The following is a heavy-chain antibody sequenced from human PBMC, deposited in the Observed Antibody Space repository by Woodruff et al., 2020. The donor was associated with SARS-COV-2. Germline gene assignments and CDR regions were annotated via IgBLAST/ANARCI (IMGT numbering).Heavy chain of an antibody. Sequence: WMGGIIPIFGTANYAQKFQGRVTITADESTSTAYMELSSLRSEDTAVYYCARDNRPGYSGYDRGPFDYWGQGSL. J-gene: IGHJ4*02. V-gene: IGHV1-69*01. CDR3: ARDNRPGYSGYDRGPFDY. CDR2: IIPIFGTA. D-gene: IGHD5-12*01.